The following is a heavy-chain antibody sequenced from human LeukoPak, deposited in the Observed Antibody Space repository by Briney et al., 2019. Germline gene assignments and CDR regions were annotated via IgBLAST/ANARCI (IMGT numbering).Heavy chain of an antibody. CDR1: GVSISSYY. J-gene: IGHJ4*02. V-gene: IGHV4-59*01. CDR3: ARDVGARPFDY. Sequence: PSETLSLTCTVSGVSISSYYWSWIRQPPGKGLEWIGYIYYSGSTNYNPSLKSRVTISVDTSKNQFSLKLSSVTAADTAVYYCARDVGARPFDYWGQGTLVTVSS. D-gene: IGHD1-26*01. CDR2: IYYSGST.